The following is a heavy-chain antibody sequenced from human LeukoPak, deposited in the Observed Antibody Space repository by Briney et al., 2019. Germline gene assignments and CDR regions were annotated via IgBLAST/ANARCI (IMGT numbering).Heavy chain of an antibody. Sequence: GGSLRLSCAGSGFTFSSYSMNWVRQAPGKGLEWVSYISSSSTTIYYADSVKGRFTISRDNAKNSLYLQMNSLRAEDTAVYYCARDRCSGGRCYSLSVGYMDVWGKGTTVTISS. CDR3: ARDRCSGGRCYSLSVGYMDV. J-gene: IGHJ6*03. D-gene: IGHD2-15*01. CDR1: GFTFSSYS. CDR2: ISSSSTTI. V-gene: IGHV3-48*01.